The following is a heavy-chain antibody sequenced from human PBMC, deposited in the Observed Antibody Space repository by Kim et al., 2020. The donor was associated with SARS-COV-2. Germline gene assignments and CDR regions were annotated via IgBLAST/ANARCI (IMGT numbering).Heavy chain of an antibody. D-gene: IGHD2-21*01. CDR1: GLTFTNYA. CDR2: IGRGGSET. V-gene: IGHV3-23*01. CDR3: VKGGSSGCYSRFDF. J-gene: IGHJ4*02. Sequence: GGSLRLSCAASGLTFTNYAMTWVRQAPGKGLEWVSCIGRGGSETFYTGSVKGRFTISRDDSKNTVYLQMNGLRVEDTAPYYCVKGGSSGCYSRFDFCCQG.